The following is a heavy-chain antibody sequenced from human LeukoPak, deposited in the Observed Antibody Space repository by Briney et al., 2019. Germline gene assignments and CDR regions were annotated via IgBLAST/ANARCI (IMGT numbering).Heavy chain of an antibody. Sequence: PGGSLRLSCAASGFTFSDYYMSWIRQAPGKGLEWVSYISSSSSYTNYADSMKGRFTISRDNAKNSLYLQMNSLRAEDTAVYYCAREIGYGIYFDYWGQGTLVTVSS. CDR1: GFTFSDYY. V-gene: IGHV3-11*06. J-gene: IGHJ4*02. CDR2: ISSSSSYT. CDR3: AREIGYGIYFDY. D-gene: IGHD5-12*01.